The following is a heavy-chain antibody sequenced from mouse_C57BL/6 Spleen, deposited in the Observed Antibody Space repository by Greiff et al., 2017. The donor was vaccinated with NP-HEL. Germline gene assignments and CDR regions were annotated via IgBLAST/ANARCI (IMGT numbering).Heavy chain of an antibody. CDR2: ISSGSSTI. D-gene: IGHD1-1*01. CDR1: GFTFSDYG. J-gene: IGHJ2*01. V-gene: IGHV5-17*01. Sequence: EVQLQESGGGLVKPGGSLKLSCAASGFTFSDYGMHWVRQAPEKGLEWVAYISSGSSTIYYADTVKGRFTISRDNAKNTLFLQMTSLRSEDTAMYYCARPDYYGSSYEFDYWGQGTTLTVSS. CDR3: ARPDYYGSSYEFDY.